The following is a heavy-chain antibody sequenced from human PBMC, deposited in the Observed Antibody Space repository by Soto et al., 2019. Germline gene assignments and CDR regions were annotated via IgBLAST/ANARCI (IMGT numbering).Heavy chain of an antibody. CDR3: ARARERLELDY. V-gene: IGHV4-31*03. J-gene: IGHJ4*02. CDR2: IYYSGST. Sequence: SETLSLTCTVSGGSISSGGYYWSWIRQHPGKGLGWIGYIYYSGSTYYNPSLKSRVTISVDTSKNQFSLKLSSVTAADTAVYYCARARERLELDYWGQGNLVTVSS. CDR1: GGSISSGGYY. D-gene: IGHD1-7*01.